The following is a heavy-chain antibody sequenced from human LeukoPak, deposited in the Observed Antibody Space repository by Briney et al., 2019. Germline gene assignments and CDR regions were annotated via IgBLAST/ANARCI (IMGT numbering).Heavy chain of an antibody. V-gene: IGHV3-23*01. CDR1: GFTFSIYA. D-gene: IGHD4-17*01. CDR3: ARGEEDDYVSGAFDI. CDR2: ISGSGGST. J-gene: IGHJ3*02. Sequence: GGSLRLSCAASGFTFSIYAMSWVRQAPGKGLEGVSAISGSGGSTYYADSVKGRFTISRDNAKNSLYLQMNSLRAEDTAVYYCARGEEDDYVSGAFDIWGQGTMVTVSS.